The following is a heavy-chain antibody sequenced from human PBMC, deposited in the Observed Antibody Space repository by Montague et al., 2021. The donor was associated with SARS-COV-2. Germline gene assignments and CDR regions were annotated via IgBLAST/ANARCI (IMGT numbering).Heavy chain of an antibody. J-gene: IGHJ3*02. Sequence: CVISGDSVSSKSVAWNWIRQSPSRGLEWPGRTYYRSKWDSDYAESVKRRLVITPDTSKNQVSLQLNSVIPEDTAVYFCASSGITLTGLDAFDIWGQGTMVTVSS. D-gene: IGHD3-9*01. CDR3: ASSGITLTGLDAFDI. V-gene: IGHV6-1*01. CDR1: GDSVSSKSVA. CDR2: TYYRSKWDS.